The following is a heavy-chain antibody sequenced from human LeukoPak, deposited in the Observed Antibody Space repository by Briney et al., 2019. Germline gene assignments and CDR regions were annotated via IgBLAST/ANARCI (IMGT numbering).Heavy chain of an antibody. CDR1: SGSISSYN. J-gene: IGHJ5*02. CDR2: IHYSGST. Sequence: PSETLSLTCTVSSGSISSYNWSWIRQPPGKGLEWIGYIHYSGSTNYNPSLKSRVSISVDTSKNQFSLKLSSVTAADTAVYYCARGQDGYNYGDWFDPWGQGTLVTVSS. D-gene: IGHD5-24*01. CDR3: ARGQDGYNYGDWFDP. V-gene: IGHV4-59*01.